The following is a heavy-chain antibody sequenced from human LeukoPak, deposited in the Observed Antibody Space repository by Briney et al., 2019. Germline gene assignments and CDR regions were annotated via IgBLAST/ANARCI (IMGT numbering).Heavy chain of an antibody. V-gene: IGHV1-69*04. CDR3: FTFGGVISYFEA. J-gene: IGHJ5*02. CDR2: IIPILGIA. CDR1: RGTFSSYA. D-gene: IGHD3-16*02. Sequence: ASVKVSCKASRGTFSSYAISWVRQAPGQGLEWMGRIIPILGIANYAQKFQGRVTITADKSTSTAYMELSSLRSEDTAVYYCFTFGGVISYFEAWGQGTLVTVSS.